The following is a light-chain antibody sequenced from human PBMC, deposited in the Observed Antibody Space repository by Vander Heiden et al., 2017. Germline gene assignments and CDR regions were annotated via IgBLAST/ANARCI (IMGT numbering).Light chain of an antibody. V-gene: IGLV1-44*01. Sequence: SVLTQPPSASGTPGHRVTISCSGSSSNIGSNTVNWYQQLPGTAPKLLIYSKNQRPSGVPDRCSGSKTGTSAALAISGLQSEDEADDYCAAWDDSLNVGVFGGGTKLTVL. CDR3: AAWDDSLNVGV. CDR1: SSNIGSNT. CDR2: SKN. J-gene: IGLJ2*01.